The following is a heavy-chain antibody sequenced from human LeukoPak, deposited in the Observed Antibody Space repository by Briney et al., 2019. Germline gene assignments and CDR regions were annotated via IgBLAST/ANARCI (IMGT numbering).Heavy chain of an antibody. V-gene: IGHV4-34*01. Sequence: SENLSLTCAVYGGSFSGYYWSWIRQPPGKGLEWIGEINHSGSTNYNPSLKSRVTISVDTSKNQFSLKLSSVTAADTAVYYCARGLFYTDYWGQGTLVTVSS. CDR2: INHSGST. J-gene: IGHJ4*02. CDR3: ARGLFYTDY. D-gene: IGHD3-16*01. CDR1: GGSFSGYY.